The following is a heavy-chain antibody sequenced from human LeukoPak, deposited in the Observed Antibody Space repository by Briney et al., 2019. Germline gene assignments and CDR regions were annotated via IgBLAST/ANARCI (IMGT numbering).Heavy chain of an antibody. D-gene: IGHD2-2*01. CDR1: GGSISSSSYY. CDR3: ARVVPAAIGNAFDI. V-gene: IGHV4-39*05. J-gene: IGHJ3*02. CDR2: IYYSGST. Sequence: PSETPSLTCTVSGGSISSSSYYWGWIRQPPGKGLEWIGSIYYSGSTYYNPSLKSRVTISVDTSKNQFSLKLSSVTAADTAVYYCARVVPAAIGNAFDIWGQGTMVTVSS.